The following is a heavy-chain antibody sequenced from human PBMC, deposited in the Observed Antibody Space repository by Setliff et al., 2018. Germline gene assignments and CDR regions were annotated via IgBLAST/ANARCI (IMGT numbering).Heavy chain of an antibody. V-gene: IGHV4-39*07. CDR3: ARVGGYYYYYYGMDV. Sequence: SETLSLTCTVSGGSITSSSYYWGWIRQPPGKGLEWIGSIYYSGSTYYNPSLKSRVTISVDTSKNQFSLKLSSVTAADTAVYYCARVGGYYYYYYGMDVWGQGTTVTVSS. J-gene: IGHJ6*02. CDR1: GGSITSSSYY. CDR2: IYYSGST.